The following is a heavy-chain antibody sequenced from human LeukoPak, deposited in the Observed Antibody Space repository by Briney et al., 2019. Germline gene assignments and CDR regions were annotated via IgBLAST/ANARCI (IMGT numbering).Heavy chain of an antibody. CDR1: GGSISSYY. CDR2: IYYSGST. CDR3: ARGKNWNGYYFDY. Sequence: SETLSLTCTVSGGSISSYYWSWIRQPPGKGLEWIGYIYYSGSTNYNPSLKSRVTISVDTSKNQFSLKLSSVTAADTAVYYCARGKNWNGYYFDYWGQGTLVTVSS. V-gene: IGHV4-59*01. J-gene: IGHJ4*02. D-gene: IGHD1-1*01.